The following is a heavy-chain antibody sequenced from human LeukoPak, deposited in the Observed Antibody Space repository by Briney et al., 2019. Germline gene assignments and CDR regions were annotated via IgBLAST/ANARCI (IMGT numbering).Heavy chain of an antibody. Sequence: PSETLSLTCTVSGGSISTYYWSWIRQPPGGALEWIGYIHRSGSTKYNPSLKSRVTISADTSDNHFSLKLSSVTAADTAVYYCARHLPYCGGDCYSFDYWGQGSLVTVSS. CDR2: IHRSGST. CDR3: ARHLPYCGGDCYSFDY. V-gene: IGHV4-59*08. CDR1: GGSISTYY. D-gene: IGHD2-21*02. J-gene: IGHJ4*02.